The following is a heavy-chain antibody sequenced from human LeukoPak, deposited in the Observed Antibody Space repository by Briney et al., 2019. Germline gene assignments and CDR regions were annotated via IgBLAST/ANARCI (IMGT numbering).Heavy chain of an antibody. Sequence: ASVKVSCKASGYTFTGYYMHWVRQAPGQGLEWMGWINPNSGGTNYAQKFQGRVTMTRDTSISTAHMELSRLRSEDTAIYYCARIRDGYNDAYDIWGQGTVVTVPS. D-gene: IGHD5-24*01. CDR3: ARIRDGYNDAYDI. J-gene: IGHJ3*02. V-gene: IGHV1-2*02. CDR2: INPNSGGT. CDR1: GYTFTGYY.